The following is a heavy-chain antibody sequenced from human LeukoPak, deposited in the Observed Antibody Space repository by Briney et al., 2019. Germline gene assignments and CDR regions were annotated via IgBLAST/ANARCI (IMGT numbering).Heavy chain of an antibody. CDR1: GFPFIEYS. J-gene: IGHJ4*02. D-gene: IGHD5-12*01. Sequence: GGSLRLSCTASGFPFIEYSMNWVRQVPGKGLEWIAYIGIDSGNTKYADSVRGRFTISRDNAKNTLYLQMNSLRVEDTAVYYCAREGRVSGYDFDCWGQGTLVTVSS. V-gene: IGHV3-48*04. CDR2: IGIDSGNT. CDR3: AREGRVSGYDFDC.